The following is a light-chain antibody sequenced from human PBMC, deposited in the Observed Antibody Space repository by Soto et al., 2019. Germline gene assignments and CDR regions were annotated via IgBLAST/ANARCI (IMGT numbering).Light chain of an antibody. J-gene: IGKJ4*01. CDR3: MQGTHWPLT. CDR1: QSLVYKDGNTY. CDR2: SVS. Sequence: DVVMTQSPLSLPVTLGQPASISCRSSQSLVYKDGNTYLNWFKQRPGQSPRRLIYSVSNRDSGVPDRFSGSGSGTDFTLKISRVDAEDVGVYYCMQGTHWPLTFGGGTRVEIK. V-gene: IGKV2-30*01.